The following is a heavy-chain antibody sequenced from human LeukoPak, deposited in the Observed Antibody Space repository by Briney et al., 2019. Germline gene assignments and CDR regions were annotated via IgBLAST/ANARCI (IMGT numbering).Heavy chain of an antibody. J-gene: IGHJ6*03. Sequence: PSETLSLTCTVSGGSISSSSYYWGWIRQPPGRGLEWIGSIYYSGRTYYNPSLKSRLTISVDSSKNQFSLKLSSVTAADTAVYFCARLSKYYDFLTGYYIFPYMDVWGKGTTVTISS. CDR3: ARLSKYYDFLTGYYIFPYMDV. CDR1: GGSISSSSYY. D-gene: IGHD3-9*01. CDR2: IYYSGRT. V-gene: IGHV4-39*01.